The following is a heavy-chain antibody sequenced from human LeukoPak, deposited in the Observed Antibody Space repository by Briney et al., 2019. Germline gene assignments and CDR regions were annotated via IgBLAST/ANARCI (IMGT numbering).Heavy chain of an antibody. CDR1: GGFFSGYY. V-gene: IGHV4-34*01. Sequence: SETLSLTCAVYGGFFSGYYWSWIRQPPGKGLEWIGEINHSGSTNYNPSLKSRVTISVDTSKNQFSLKLSSVPAADTAVYYCARHQMLAVAGTAMGYWGQGTLVTVSS. CDR2: INHSGST. J-gene: IGHJ4*02. CDR3: ARHQMLAVAGTAMGY. D-gene: IGHD6-19*01.